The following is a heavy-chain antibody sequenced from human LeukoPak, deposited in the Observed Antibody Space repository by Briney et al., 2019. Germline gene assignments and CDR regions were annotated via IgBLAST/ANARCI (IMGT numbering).Heavy chain of an antibody. D-gene: IGHD2/OR15-2a*01. J-gene: IGHJ4*02. CDR3: AKQNSRGFDY. Sequence: GGSLRLSCAASGFNFRYYAMTWVRQAPGKGLECVSGISEGADIAYYGGSVKGRFTISRDNSKNTLYLQMNSLRAEDTAVYYCAKQNSRGFDYWGQGTLVTVSS. CDR2: ISEGADIA. V-gene: IGHV3-23*01. CDR1: GFNFRYYA.